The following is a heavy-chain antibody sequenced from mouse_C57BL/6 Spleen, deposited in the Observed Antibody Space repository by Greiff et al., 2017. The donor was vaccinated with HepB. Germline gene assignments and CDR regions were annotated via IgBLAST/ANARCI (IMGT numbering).Heavy chain of an antibody. D-gene: IGHD2-3*01. J-gene: IGHJ2*01. V-gene: IGHV1-50*01. CDR3: ARGRGYYEGFDY. CDR2: IDPSDSYT. Sequence: QVQLQQPGAELVKPGASVKLSCKASGYTFTSYWMQWVKQRPGQGLEWIGEIDPSDSYTNYNQKFKGKATLTVDTSSSTAYMQLSSLTSEDSAVYYCARGRGYYEGFDYWGQGTTLTVSS. CDR1: GYTFTSYW.